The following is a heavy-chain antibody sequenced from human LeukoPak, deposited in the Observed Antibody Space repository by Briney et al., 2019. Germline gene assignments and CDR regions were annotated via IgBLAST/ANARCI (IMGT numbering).Heavy chain of an antibody. D-gene: IGHD6-13*01. J-gene: IGHJ2*01. V-gene: IGHV1-69*08. CDR3: ARDGSVGSSKYWYFDL. CDR1: GGSASSYT. Sequence: ASVKVSCKASGGSASSYTVSWVRQAPGQGLEWMGRIIPILKTAEYGQNFQGRVTITADKSTSTAYMELSSLRSEDTAVYYCARDGSVGSSKYWYFDLWGRGTLVTVSS. CDR2: IIPILKTA.